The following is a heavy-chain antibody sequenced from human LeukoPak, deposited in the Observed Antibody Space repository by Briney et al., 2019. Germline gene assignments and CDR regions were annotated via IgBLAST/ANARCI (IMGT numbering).Heavy chain of an antibody. D-gene: IGHD6-13*01. CDR1: GYTFTTYG. Sequence: ASVKVSCKASGYTFTTYGFTWVRQAPRQGLEWMGWIGAYNGDTNYAQKFQGRISMTTDTSTNTANLEVRSLRSDDTAVYYCARDHSSSCQLLDYWGQGTLVTISS. J-gene: IGHJ4*02. CDR3: ARDHSSSCQLLDY. CDR2: IGAYNGDT. V-gene: IGHV1-18*01.